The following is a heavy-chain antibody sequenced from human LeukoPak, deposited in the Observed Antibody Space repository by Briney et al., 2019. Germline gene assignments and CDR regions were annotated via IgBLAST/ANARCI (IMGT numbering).Heavy chain of an antibody. Sequence: ASVKVSCKASGYTFTNYGISWVRQAPGQGLEGMGWINPYNGNTKYVQKLQGRVTMTTDTSTSTAYMELRSLRSDDTAVYYCASTYCSDGSCYWFSLDYWGQGTLVTVSS. D-gene: IGHD2-15*01. J-gene: IGHJ4*02. CDR3: ASTYCSDGSCYWFSLDY. CDR2: INPYNGNT. V-gene: IGHV1-18*01. CDR1: GYTFTNYG.